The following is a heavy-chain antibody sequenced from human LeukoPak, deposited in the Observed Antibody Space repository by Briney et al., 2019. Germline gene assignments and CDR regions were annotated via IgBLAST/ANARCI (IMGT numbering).Heavy chain of an antibody. CDR2: IITDGSST. CDR1: GFTFSTYW. J-gene: IGHJ3*02. Sequence: PGGSLRLSCAASGFTFSTYWMHWVRQPPGKGLVWVSRIITDGSSTGYADSVKGRFTISRDNAKNTLYLQMNSLRAEDTAVYYCAREDVNIAVAASGPFDIWGQGTMVTVSS. D-gene: IGHD6-19*01. V-gene: IGHV3-74*01. CDR3: AREDVNIAVAASGPFDI.